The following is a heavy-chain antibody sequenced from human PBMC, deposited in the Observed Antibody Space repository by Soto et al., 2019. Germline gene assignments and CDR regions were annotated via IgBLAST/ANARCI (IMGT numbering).Heavy chain of an antibody. CDR3: DRMDAGGVTKYYFDY. CDR2: IYYSGST. V-gene: IGHV4-30-4*01. CDR1: GGSISSGDYY. Sequence: QVQLQESGPGLVKPSQTLSLTCTVSGGSISSGDYYWSWIRQPPGKGLEWIGYIYYSGSTYYNPSLKGRVTVSVDPSKNQFSLKLSAATGADTAVYYCDRMDAGGVTKYYFDYWGQGTLVTVSS. D-gene: IGHD4-17*01. J-gene: IGHJ4*02.